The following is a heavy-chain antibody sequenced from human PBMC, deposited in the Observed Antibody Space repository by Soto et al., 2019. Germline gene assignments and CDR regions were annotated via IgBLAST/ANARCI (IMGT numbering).Heavy chain of an antibody. V-gene: IGHV4-31*03. D-gene: IGHD6-13*01. CDR1: GGSISSCGHY. J-gene: IGHJ4*02. CDR3: AISFGVAAAGPFDY. Sequence: SETLSLTCTVSGGSISSCGHYWSWIRQQPGKGLEWIGYIYYSGSTYYNPSHKSRVTISVDTSKNQFPLKLSSVTAADTAVYYCAISFGVAAAGPFDYWGQGTLVTVSS. CDR2: IYYSGST.